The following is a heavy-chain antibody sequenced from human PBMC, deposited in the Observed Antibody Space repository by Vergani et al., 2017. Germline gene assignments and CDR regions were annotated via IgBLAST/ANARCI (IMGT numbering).Heavy chain of an antibody. D-gene: IGHD5-24*01. CDR3: GRGSDNYN. Sequence: EVQLLQSEGAVVQPGGSLRLSCVASGFTFNSHAMSWVRQGHGQGLEWVSSIKNNGDSTHYADSVKGRFTISRDNSKNTLYLQMNSLRVEDTAVYYCGRGSDNYNWCQGTLVTVSS. CDR1: GFTFNSHA. CDR2: IKNNGDST. J-gene: IGHJ4*02. V-gene: IGHV3-23*01.